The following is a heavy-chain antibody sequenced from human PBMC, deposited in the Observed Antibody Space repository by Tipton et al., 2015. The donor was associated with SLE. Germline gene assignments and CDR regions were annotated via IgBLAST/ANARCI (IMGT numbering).Heavy chain of an antibody. J-gene: IGHJ4*02. CDR1: GFTFSSYG. V-gene: IGHV3-30*02. CDR2: IRYDGSNK. D-gene: IGHD6-19*01. Sequence: SGFTFSSYGMHWVRQAPGKGLEWVAFIRYDGSNKYYADSVKGRFTISRDNSKNTLYLQMNSLRAEDTAVYYCAKDRRGAVAGNGKAFDYWGQGTLVTVSS. CDR3: AKDRRGAVAGNGKAFDY.